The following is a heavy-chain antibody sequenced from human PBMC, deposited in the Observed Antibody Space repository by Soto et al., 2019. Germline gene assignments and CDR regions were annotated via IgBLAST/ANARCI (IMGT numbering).Heavy chain of an antibody. V-gene: IGHV4-39*07. CDR2: IYYSGST. Sequence: SETLSLTCTVSGGSISSSSYYWGWIRQPPGKGLEWIGSIYYSGSTYYNPSLKSRVTISVDTSKNQFSLKLSSVTAADTAVYYCARGRWIQLWLLDYWGQGTLVTVSS. CDR1: GGSISSSSYY. CDR3: ARGRWIQLWLLDY. D-gene: IGHD5-18*01. J-gene: IGHJ4*02.